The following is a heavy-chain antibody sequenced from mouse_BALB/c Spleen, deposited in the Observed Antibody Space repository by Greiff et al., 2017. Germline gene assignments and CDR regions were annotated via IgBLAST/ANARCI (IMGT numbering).Heavy chain of an antibody. CDR1: GFAFSSYD. Sequence: EVKVVESGGGLVKPGGSLKLSCAASGFAFSSYDMSWVRQTPGKRLEWVAYISSGGGSTYYPDTVKGRFTISRDNANNTLYLQMSSLKSEDTAMYYCARQGLYRYDYAMDYWGQGTSVTVSS. D-gene: IGHD2-14*01. V-gene: IGHV5-12-1*01. CDR2: ISSGGGST. J-gene: IGHJ4*01. CDR3: ARQGLYRYDYAMDY.